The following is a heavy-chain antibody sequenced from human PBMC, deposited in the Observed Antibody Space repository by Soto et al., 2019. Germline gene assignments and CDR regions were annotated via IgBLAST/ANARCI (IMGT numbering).Heavy chain of an antibody. CDR2: IYYSENT. D-gene: IGHD6-13*01. V-gene: IGHV4-30-4*01. J-gene: IGHJ6*02. CDR3: ARDLKYSRLFYGMDV. CDR1: GVSISSGDYY. Sequence: SETLSLTCTVSGVSISSGDYYWSWIRQTPGKGLEWIGYIYYSENTYYNPSLKSRVAISGDTSKNQFSLKLSSVTAADTAVYYCARDLKYSRLFYGMDVWGQGTTVTVSS.